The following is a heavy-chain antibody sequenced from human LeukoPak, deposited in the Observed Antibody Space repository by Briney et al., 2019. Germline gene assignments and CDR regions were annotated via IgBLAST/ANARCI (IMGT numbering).Heavy chain of an antibody. V-gene: IGHV4-4*07. CDR2: ISSSGST. Sequence: SETLSLTCTVSGGSISSYYWSWIRQSPGKGLEWIGRISSSGSTNYNPSLKSRVTISVDMSQNQFSLKLSSVTAADTAVYFCARGPYSYDSSGAFDIWGQGTMVTVSS. J-gene: IGHJ3*02. D-gene: IGHD3-22*01. CDR3: ARGPYSYDSSGAFDI. CDR1: GGSISSYY.